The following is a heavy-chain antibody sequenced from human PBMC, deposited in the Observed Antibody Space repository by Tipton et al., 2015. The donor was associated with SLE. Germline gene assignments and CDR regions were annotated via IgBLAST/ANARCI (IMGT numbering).Heavy chain of an antibody. CDR1: GGSFSGYY. CDR2: IYFSGTS. J-gene: IGHJ4*02. Sequence: LTCAVYGGSFSGYYWSWIRQPPGKGLEWIGTIYFSGTSYYNPSLQSRVIISVDTSKNQFSLKLSSVTAADTAFYYCARLRSDWQMTDYYFDYWGQGTLVTVSS. V-gene: IGHV4-34*01. D-gene: IGHD6-19*01. CDR3: ARLRSDWQMTDYYFDY.